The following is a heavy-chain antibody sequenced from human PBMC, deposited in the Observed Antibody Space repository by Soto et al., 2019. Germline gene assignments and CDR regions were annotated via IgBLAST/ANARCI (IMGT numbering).Heavy chain of an antibody. Sequence: PGGSPRLSCAGPGFTFSFYALPWVRQAPGKGLEWVAYISNDGSQKLYTDSVKGRLSISRDNSKNTLYLEMNSLRAEDTAVYYCARAGGGYLDYWGQGSLVTVSS. J-gene: IGHJ4*02. CDR1: GFTFSFYA. CDR3: ARAGGGYLDY. CDR2: ISNDGSQK. V-gene: IGHV3-30*04. D-gene: IGHD6-25*01.